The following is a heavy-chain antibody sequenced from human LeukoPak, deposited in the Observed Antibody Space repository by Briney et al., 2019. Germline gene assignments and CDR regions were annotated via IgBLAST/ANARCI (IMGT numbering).Heavy chain of an antibody. CDR1: GYSFTSYW. V-gene: IGHV5-51*01. D-gene: IGHD2-15*01. J-gene: IGHJ4*02. Sequence: GESLKISCKGSGYSFTSYWIGWVRQMPGKGLEWMGIIYPGDSDTRYSPSFQGQVTISADKSISTAYLQWSSLKASDTAMYYCARASRRYCSGGSCYPVGYWGQGTLVTVSS. CDR3: ARASRRYCSGGSCYPVGY. CDR2: IYPGDSDT.